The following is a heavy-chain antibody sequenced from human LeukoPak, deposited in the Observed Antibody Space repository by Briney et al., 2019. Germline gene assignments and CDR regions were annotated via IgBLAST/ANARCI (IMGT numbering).Heavy chain of an antibody. J-gene: IGHJ4*02. V-gene: IGHV3-30*03. CDR2: ISYDGSNK. Sequence: GRSLRLSCAASGFTFSSYGMHWVRQAPGKGLEWVAVISYDGSNKYYADSVKGRFTISRDNSKNTLYLQMNSLRAEDTAVYYCARDYIAVAGTPAGYWGQGTLVTVSS. CDR1: GFTFSSYG. D-gene: IGHD6-19*01. CDR3: ARDYIAVAGTPAGY.